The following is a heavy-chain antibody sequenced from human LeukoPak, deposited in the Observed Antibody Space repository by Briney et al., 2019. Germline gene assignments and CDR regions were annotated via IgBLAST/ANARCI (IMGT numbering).Heavy chain of an antibody. J-gene: IGHJ6*03. CDR1: GFTFSVYS. CDR3: ARGGFNMVRGVIIPSNSYYYYMDI. Sequence: GGSLRLSCAVSGFTFSVYSMSWVRQAPGKGLEWVSPISSGDFVYLPGSLKGRFNISRDNAKSSLYLQMNSLRAEDTAVYYCARGGFNMVRGVIIPSNSYYYYMDIWGKGTTVTVSS. CDR2: ISSGDFV. D-gene: IGHD3-10*01. V-gene: IGHV3-21*01.